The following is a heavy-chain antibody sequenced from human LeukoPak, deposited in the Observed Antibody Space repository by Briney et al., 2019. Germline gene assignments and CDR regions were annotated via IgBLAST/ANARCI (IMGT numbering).Heavy chain of an antibody. D-gene: IGHD6-13*01. CDR1: GFTFSNAW. J-gene: IGHJ6*02. Sequence: GGSLRLSCAASGFTFSNAWMSWVRQAPGKGLEWVSAISGSGGSTYYADSVKGRFTISRDNSKNTLYLQMNSLRAEDTAVYYCAVAAAKRHYYGMDVWGQGTTVTVSS. V-gene: IGHV3-23*01. CDR2: ISGSGGST. CDR3: AVAAAKRHYYGMDV.